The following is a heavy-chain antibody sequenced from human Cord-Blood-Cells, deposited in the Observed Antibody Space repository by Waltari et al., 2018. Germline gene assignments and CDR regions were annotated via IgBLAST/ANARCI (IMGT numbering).Heavy chain of an antibody. CDR1: GFTFDAYA. CDR3: AKDPIAVADPSEGY. V-gene: IGHV3-43*02. CDR2: ISGDGGST. D-gene: IGHD6-19*01. Sequence: EVQLVESGGGVVQPGGSLRHSCPASGFTFDAYAMHWVRKAPGKGLEWVSIISGDGGSTYYADSVKGRFTISRDNSKNSLYLQMNSLRTEDTALYYCAKDPIAVADPSEGYWGQGTLVTVSS. J-gene: IGHJ4*02.